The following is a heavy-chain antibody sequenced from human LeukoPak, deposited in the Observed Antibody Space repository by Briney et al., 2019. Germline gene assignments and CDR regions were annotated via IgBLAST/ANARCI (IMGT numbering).Heavy chain of an antibody. CDR1: GGSISSGGYY. CDR2: IYYSGST. D-gene: IGHD1-14*01. CDR3: ARVGALTEPYYYGMDV. Sequence: PSQTLSLTCTVSGGSISSGGYYWSWIRQHPGKGLEWIGYIYYSGSTYYNPSLKSRVTISVDTSKNQFSLKLSSVTAADTAVYYCARVGALTEPYYYGMDVWGQGTTVTVSS. J-gene: IGHJ6*02. V-gene: IGHV4-31*03.